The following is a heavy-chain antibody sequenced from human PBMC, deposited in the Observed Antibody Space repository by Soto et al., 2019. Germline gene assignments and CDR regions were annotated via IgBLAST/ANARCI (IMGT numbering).Heavy chain of an antibody. J-gene: IGHJ4*02. CDR3: ARHGSGSNRDPPFFDY. Sequence: ASVKVSCKASGCTFSSYAISWVRQAPGQGLEWMGGIIPIFGTANYAQKFQGRVTITADESTSTAYMELSSLRSEDTAVYYCARHGSGSNRDPPFFDYWGQGTLVTVSS. D-gene: IGHD3-10*01. CDR1: GCTFSSYA. V-gene: IGHV1-69*13. CDR2: IIPIFGTA.